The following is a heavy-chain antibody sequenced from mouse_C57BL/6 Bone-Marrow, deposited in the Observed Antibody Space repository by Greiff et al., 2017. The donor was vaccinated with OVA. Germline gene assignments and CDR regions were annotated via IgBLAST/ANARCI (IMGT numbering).Heavy chain of an antibody. CDR3: ARGGAQATAWFAY. Sequence: QVQLQQSGAELARPGASVKLSCKASGYTFTSYGISWVKQRTGQGLEWIGEIYPRSGNTYYNEKFKGKATLTADKSSSTAYMELRSLTSEDSAVYFCARGGAQATAWFAYWGQGTLVTVSA. V-gene: IGHV1-81*01. J-gene: IGHJ3*01. CDR1: GYTFTSYG. CDR2: IYPRSGNT. D-gene: IGHD3-2*02.